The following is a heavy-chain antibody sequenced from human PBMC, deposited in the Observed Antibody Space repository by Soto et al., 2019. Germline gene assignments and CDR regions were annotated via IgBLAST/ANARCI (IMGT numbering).Heavy chain of an antibody. Sequence: LSLTCTVSGGAISGYYWTWIRQPAGKGLEWIGRIYSSGGTKYNPSLKSRVDMSLDMSKNQFSLRLNSVTAADTAVYYCARGQRFSDSFDPWGQGTLVTVSS. J-gene: IGHJ5*02. D-gene: IGHD3-3*01. CDR1: GGAISGYY. CDR3: ARGQRFSDSFDP. CDR2: IYSSGGT. V-gene: IGHV4-4*07.